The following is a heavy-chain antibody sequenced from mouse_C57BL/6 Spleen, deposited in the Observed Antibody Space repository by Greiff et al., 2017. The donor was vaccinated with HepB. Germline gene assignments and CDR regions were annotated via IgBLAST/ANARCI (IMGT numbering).Heavy chain of an antibody. CDR1: GYTFTSYW. J-gene: IGHJ4*01. CDR3: TREYYGSSYDDAMDY. V-gene: IGHV1-69*01. CDR2: IDPSDSYT. D-gene: IGHD1-1*01. Sequence: QVQLQQPGAELVMPGASVKLSCKASGYTFTSYWMHWVKQRPGQGLEWIGEIDPSDSYTNYNQKFKGKSTLTVDKASSTSYMQLSSLTSEDTAVYYCTREYYGSSYDDAMDYWGQGTSVTVSS.